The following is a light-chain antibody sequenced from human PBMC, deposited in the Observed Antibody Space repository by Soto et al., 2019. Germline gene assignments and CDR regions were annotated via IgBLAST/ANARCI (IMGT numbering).Light chain of an antibody. CDR3: SSYTSSSSV. CDR2: DVS. V-gene: IGLV2-14*01. CDR1: SSDVVGYSY. Sequence: QSALTQPASVSGSPGQSIAISCTESSSDVVGYSYVSWYQQHPGKAPKLIIYDVSNRPSGVSNRFSGSKSGNTASLTISGLQAEDEADYYCSSYTSSSSVFGTGTKVTVL. J-gene: IGLJ1*01.